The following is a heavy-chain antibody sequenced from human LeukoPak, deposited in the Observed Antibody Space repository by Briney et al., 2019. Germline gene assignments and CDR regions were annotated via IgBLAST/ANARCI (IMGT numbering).Heavy chain of an antibody. CDR1: GFTFSNYW. V-gene: IGHV3-74*01. D-gene: IGHD5-18*01. Sequence: PGGSLRLSCAASGFTFSNYWMHWVRQAPGKGLVWVSRINSDESSTSYADSVKGRFTISRDNAKNTLYLQMNSLRAEDTAVYYCVRGGGYSYHLGDYWGQGTLVTVSS. J-gene: IGHJ4*02. CDR3: VRGGGYSYHLGDY. CDR2: INSDESST.